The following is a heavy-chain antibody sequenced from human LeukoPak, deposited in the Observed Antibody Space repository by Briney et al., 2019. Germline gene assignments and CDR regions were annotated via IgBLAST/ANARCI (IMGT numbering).Heavy chain of an antibody. V-gene: IGHV4-31*03. CDR1: GGSISSGGYY. J-gene: IGHJ6*02. CDR2: IYYSGST. Sequence: SQTLSLTCTVSGGSISSGGYYWSWIRQHPGTGLEWIGYIYYSGSTYYNPSLKSRVTISVDTSKNQFSLKLSSVTAADTAVYYCARDHYDSSLFSDYYYGMDVWGQGTTVTVSS. D-gene: IGHD3-22*01. CDR3: ARDHYDSSLFSDYYYGMDV.